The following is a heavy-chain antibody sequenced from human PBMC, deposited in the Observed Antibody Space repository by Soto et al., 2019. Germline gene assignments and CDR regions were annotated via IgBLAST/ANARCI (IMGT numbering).Heavy chain of an antibody. CDR1: GFTFSSYA. CDR3: ARDRLRYNWNDFPYYYYGMDV. CDR2: ISYDGSNK. J-gene: IGHJ6*02. Sequence: QVQLVESGGGVVQPGRSLRLSCAASGFTFSSYAMHWVRQAPGKGLEWVAVISYDGSNKYYEDSVKGRFTISRDNSKNTLYLQMNSVRAEDTAVYYCARDRLRYNWNDFPYYYYGMDVWGQGTTVTVSS. D-gene: IGHD1-1*01. V-gene: IGHV3-30-3*01.